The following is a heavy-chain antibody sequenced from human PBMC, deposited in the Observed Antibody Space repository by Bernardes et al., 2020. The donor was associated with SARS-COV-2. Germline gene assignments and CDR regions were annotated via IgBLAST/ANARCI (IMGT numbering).Heavy chain of an antibody. D-gene: IGHD3-10*01. CDR1: GYTLTELS. J-gene: IGHJ4*02. CDR2: FDPEDGET. V-gene: IGHV1-24*01. Sequence: ASVKVSCKVSGYTLTELSMHWVRQAPGKGLEWMGGFDPEDGETIYAQKFQGRVTMTEDTSTDTAYMELSSLRSEDTAVYYCATGFGCYGSGGHLYWGQGTLVTVSS. CDR3: ATGFGCYGSGGHLY.